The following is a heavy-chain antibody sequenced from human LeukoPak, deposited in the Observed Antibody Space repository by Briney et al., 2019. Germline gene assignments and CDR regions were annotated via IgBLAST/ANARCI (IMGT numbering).Heavy chain of an antibody. V-gene: IGHV4-39*07. CDR3: ARVLEILDAFDI. CDR1: GGSISSYN. J-gene: IGHJ3*02. CDR2: IFYSGST. Sequence: SETLSLTCTVSGGSISSYNWVWIRQPPGKGLEWIGNIFYSGSTYYSPSLKSRLTISIDTSKNHFSLKLSSVTAADTAVYYCARVLEILDAFDIWGQGTMVTVSS. D-gene: IGHD2/OR15-2a*01.